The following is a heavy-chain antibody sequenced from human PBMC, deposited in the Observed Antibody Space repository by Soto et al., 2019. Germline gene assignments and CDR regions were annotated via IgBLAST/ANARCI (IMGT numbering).Heavy chain of an antibody. D-gene: IGHD6-25*01. J-gene: IGHJ3*02. CDR3: ARGAAAFDI. V-gene: IGHV4-59*01. CDR1: GCSIRSYY. Sequence: PXETLSLTCTVAGCSIRSYYWSWIRQPPGKGLEWIGYIYSSGSTNYNPSLKSRVTISVDTSKSQFSLKLSSVTAADTAVYYCARGAAAFDIWGRGTMVTVSS. CDR2: IYSSGST.